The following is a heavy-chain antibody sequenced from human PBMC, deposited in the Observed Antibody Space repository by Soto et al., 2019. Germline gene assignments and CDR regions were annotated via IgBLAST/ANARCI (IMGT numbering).Heavy chain of an antibody. Sequence: QVQLVQSGPEVKKPGASVKVSCKASGYTFTNYGITWVRQAPGQGLEWMGWITASNGNTNYAREIQGRLTLTRDTSTSTAYMELRSVRSDDTAVYYCARGASCSSASCYENFHYSLAVWGQGTTVIVSS. V-gene: IGHV1-18*01. CDR3: ARGASCSSASCYENFHYSLAV. CDR1: GYTFTNYG. D-gene: IGHD2-2*01. CDR2: ITASNGNT. J-gene: IGHJ6*02.